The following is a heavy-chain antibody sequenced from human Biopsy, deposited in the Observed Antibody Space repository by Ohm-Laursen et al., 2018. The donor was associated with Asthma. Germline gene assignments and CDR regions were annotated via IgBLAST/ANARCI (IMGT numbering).Heavy chain of an antibody. V-gene: IGHV1-3*01. Sequence: EASVKVSCKASGYTFINYAIHWVRQAPGQRLEWMGWINAGNGNTKYSQKFQGRVTMTRDTSTSTVYMELSSLRSEDTAVYYCARAGALIVGATMGYWGQGTLVTVSS. J-gene: IGHJ4*02. CDR2: INAGNGNT. D-gene: IGHD1-26*01. CDR3: ARAGALIVGATMGY. CDR1: GYTFINYA.